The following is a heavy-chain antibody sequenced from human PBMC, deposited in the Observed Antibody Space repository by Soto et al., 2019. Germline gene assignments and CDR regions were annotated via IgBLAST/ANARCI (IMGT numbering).Heavy chain of an antibody. CDR1: GYTFTSYG. V-gene: IGHV1-18*01. D-gene: IGHD1-20*01. J-gene: IGHJ4*02. Sequence: QVQLVQSGAEVKKPGASVKVSCKASGYTFTSYGISWVRQAPGQGLEWMGWISAYNGNTNNAQKLQGRVTMTTDTSTSTAYMELRSLRSDDTAVYYCARDRPPPPLTGTTRDYWGQGTLVTVSS. CDR2: ISAYNGNT. CDR3: ARDRPPPPLTGTTRDY.